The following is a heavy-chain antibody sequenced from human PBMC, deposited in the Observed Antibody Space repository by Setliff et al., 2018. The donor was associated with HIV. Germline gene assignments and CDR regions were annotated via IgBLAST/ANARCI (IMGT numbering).Heavy chain of an antibody. Sequence: SETLSLTCTVSGGSIGGYYWSWIRQPPGTGLEWLGCIYSGGSTNYNPSLESRVTISLDTSKNQFSLILSPVTAAGTAVYYCARQTGLRGYYGSNSLYYFDYWGKGMLVTVSS. D-gene: IGHD3-10*01. J-gene: IGHJ4*02. CDR1: GGSIGGYY. CDR3: ARQTGLRGYYGSNSLYYFDY. V-gene: IGHV4-59*08. CDR2: IYSGGST.